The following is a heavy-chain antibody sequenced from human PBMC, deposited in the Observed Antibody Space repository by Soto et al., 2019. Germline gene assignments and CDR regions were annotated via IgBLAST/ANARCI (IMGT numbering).Heavy chain of an antibody. CDR2: FRAGGDDGTT. CDR1: GFTLSSYS. CDR3: AKKVNSGSGSQYFDY. Sequence: GPRMLSCLAAGFTLSSYSTSRVRQAPWEALGWVSGFRAGGDDGTTYYADSVKGRFTISRDNSKKTLFLQLNSLRAEDTAIYYCAKKVNSGSGSQYFDYFGQGTLVRDSS. D-gene: IGHD3-10*01. J-gene: IGHJ4*02. V-gene: IGHV3-23*01.